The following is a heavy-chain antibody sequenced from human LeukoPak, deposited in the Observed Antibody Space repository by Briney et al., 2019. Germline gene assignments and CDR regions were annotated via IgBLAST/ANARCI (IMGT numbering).Heavy chain of an antibody. V-gene: IGHV4-34*01. Sequence: SETLSLTCAVYGESFSGYYWSWIRQPPGKGLEWIGEINHSGSTNYNPSLKSRVTISVDTSRNQFSLNLSSVTAADTAVYYCAIRDYGGGYFDYWGQGTLVTVSS. CDR1: GESFSGYY. CDR3: AIRDYGGGYFDY. J-gene: IGHJ4*02. D-gene: IGHD3-16*01. CDR2: INHSGST.